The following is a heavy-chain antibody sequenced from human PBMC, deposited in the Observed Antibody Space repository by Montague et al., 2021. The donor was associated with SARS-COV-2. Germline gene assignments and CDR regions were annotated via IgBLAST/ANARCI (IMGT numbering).Heavy chain of an antibody. CDR3: ARGTAYDHVYY. CDR1: SGSLSGYY. CDR2: THYGGTT. V-gene: IGHV4-59*12. Sequence: SETLSLTCTASSGSLSGYYWNWIRQPPGKGLEWIGFTHYGGTTKYKPSLKSRLNMSLDTSRNQFSLTLNSVTAADTAIYYCARGTAYDHVYYWGQGAPVTVAS. J-gene: IGHJ4*02. D-gene: IGHD2-8*02.